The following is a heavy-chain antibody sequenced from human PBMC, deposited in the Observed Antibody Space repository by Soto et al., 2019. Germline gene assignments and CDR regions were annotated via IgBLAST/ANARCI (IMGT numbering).Heavy chain of an antibody. CDR3: ARAHSDSSPCFDY. CDR1: GGTFSSYA. Sequence: SVKVSCKASGGTFSSYAISWVRQAPGPGLEWMGGIIPIFGTANYAQKFQGRVTITADESTSTAYMELSSLRSEDTAVYYCARAHSDSSPCFDYWGQGTLVTVSS. CDR2: IIPIFGTA. V-gene: IGHV1-69*13. J-gene: IGHJ4*02. D-gene: IGHD2-15*01.